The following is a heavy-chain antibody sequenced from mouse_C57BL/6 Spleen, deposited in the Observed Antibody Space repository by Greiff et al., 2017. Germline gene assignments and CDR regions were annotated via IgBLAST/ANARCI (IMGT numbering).Heavy chain of an antibody. CDR3: AREDYDGFAY. CDR2: IWSGGST. J-gene: IGHJ3*01. V-gene: IGHV2-2*01. D-gene: IGHD2-4*01. Sequence: VQLQQSGPGLVQPSQSLSITCTVSGFSLTSYGVHWVRQSPGKGLEWLGVIWSGGSTDYNAAFISRLSISKDNSKSQVFFKMNSLQADDTAIYYCAREDYDGFAYWGQGTLVTVSA. CDR1: GFSLTSYG.